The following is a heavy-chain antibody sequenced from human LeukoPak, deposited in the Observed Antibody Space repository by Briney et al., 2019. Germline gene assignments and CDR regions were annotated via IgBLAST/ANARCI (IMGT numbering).Heavy chain of an antibody. V-gene: IGHV3-48*04. Sequence: GGSLRLSCAASGFTFSSYWMSWVRRAPGKGLEWVSYISSSGSTIYYADSVKGRFTISRDNAKNSLYLQMNSLRAEDTAVYYCAAGYYYDSSGYFFFDYWGQGTLVTVSS. CDR3: AAGYYYDSSGYFFFDY. D-gene: IGHD3-22*01. CDR2: ISSSGSTI. CDR1: GFTFSSYW. J-gene: IGHJ4*02.